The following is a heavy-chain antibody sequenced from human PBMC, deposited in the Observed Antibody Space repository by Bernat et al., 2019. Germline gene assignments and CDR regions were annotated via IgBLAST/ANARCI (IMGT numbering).Heavy chain of an antibody. CDR3: ARDRSYFDSSGSYSHYYGMDV. Sequence: QVQLVESGGGVVQPGGSLRLSCVASGFTFSSYGMHWVRQAPGKGLEWVAVIRYDGRNKDYVDSVKGRLTISRDNSKNTLYLQMNSLRAEDRAVYYCARDRSYFDSSGSYSHYYGMDVWGQGTAVTVSS. J-gene: IGHJ6*02. CDR2: IRYDGRNK. D-gene: IGHD3-22*01. V-gene: IGHV3-33*01. CDR1: GFTFSSYG.